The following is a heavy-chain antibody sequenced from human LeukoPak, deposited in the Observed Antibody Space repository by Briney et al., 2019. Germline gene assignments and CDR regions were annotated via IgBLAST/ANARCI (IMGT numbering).Heavy chain of an antibody. Sequence: PGGSLRLSCAAYGFTLGSYWMAWVRQAPGKGLEWVANINRDGSKENYVDSVKGRFTISRDNAKNSLYLQMNSLRAEDTAVYYCANTMTVAVDIWGQGTLVSVSS. CDR1: GFTLGSYW. D-gene: IGHD3-22*01. CDR2: INRDGSKE. V-gene: IGHV3-7*05. J-gene: IGHJ3*02. CDR3: ANTMTVAVDI.